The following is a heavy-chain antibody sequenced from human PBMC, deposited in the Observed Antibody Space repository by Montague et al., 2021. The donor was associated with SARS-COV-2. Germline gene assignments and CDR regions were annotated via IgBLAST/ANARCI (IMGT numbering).Heavy chain of an antibody. Sequence: SETLSLTSTLSGGSVSSSPYYWGWIRQPPGRGLEWVGSISYSGRTYFSPSLKSRLTISVDSSENQFSLRLSSVTAADTAVYYCASSYYYGSGTYVYNYYMDVWGKGTTVTVPS. CDR3: ASSYYYGSGTYVYNYYMDV. J-gene: IGHJ6*03. D-gene: IGHD3-10*01. V-gene: IGHV4-39*01. CDR1: GGSVSSSPYY. CDR2: ISYSGRT.